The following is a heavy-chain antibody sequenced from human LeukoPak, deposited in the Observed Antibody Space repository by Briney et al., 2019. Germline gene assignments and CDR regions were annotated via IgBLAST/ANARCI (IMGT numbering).Heavy chain of an antibody. CDR2: SIPILGIA. Sequence: ASVKVSCKASGGTFSSYTISLVRHAPGQGLEWMGRSIPILGIANYAQKFQGRVTISVDKSTGTAYMELCSHMSEDTAVYYCARGYCSSTSCYLYWFDPWGQGTLVTVSS. CDR1: GGTFSSYT. J-gene: IGHJ5*02. V-gene: IGHV1-69*02. D-gene: IGHD2-2*01. CDR3: ARGYCSSTSCYLYWFDP.